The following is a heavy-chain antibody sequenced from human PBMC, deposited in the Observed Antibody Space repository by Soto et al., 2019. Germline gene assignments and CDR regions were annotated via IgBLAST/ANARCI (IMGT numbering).Heavy chain of an antibody. CDR3: AREVEVPTTVFGA. CDR1: GGTFGNYA. Sequence: QLQLVQSGTEVKKPGSSVTVSCKASGGTFGNYAINGLRQAPGQGLQWMGDISPMFHKANYEQTFQGRVSITADEYNNTVYMELSSLRSEDTAIYYCAREVEVPTTVFGAWGQGNLVTVSS. D-gene: IGHD1-1*01. J-gene: IGHJ5*02. CDR2: ISPMFHKA. V-gene: IGHV1-69*01.